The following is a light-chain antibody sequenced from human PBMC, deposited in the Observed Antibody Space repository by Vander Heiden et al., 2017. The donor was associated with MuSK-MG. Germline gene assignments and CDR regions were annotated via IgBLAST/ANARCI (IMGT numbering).Light chain of an antibody. CDR1: QSVSSY. V-gene: IGKV3-11*01. Sequence: EIVLTQSPATLSLSPGERATLSCRASQSVSSYLAWYQQKPGQAPRLLIYDASNRATGIPARFSGSGYGTDFTLTISSLEPEDFAVYYCQQRSNWPRSSFGQGTKLEIK. CDR3: QQRSNWPRSS. CDR2: DAS. J-gene: IGKJ2*04.